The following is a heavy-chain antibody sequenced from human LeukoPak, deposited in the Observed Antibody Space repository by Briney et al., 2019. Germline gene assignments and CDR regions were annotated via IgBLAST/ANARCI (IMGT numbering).Heavy chain of an antibody. V-gene: IGHV3-21*01. CDR3: ARVGCSSTNCYDFDY. Sequence: GGSLRLSCAASAFTFSTYGLNWVRQAPGKGLEWVSSISSSSSYIYYADSVKGRFTISRDNAKNSLYLQLNSLRAEDTAVYYCARVGCSSTNCYDFDYWGQGTLVTVSS. CDR2: ISSSSSYI. CDR1: AFTFSTYG. D-gene: IGHD2-2*01. J-gene: IGHJ4*02.